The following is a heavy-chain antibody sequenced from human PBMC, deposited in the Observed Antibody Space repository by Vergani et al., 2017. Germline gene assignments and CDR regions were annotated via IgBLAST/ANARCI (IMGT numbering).Heavy chain of an antibody. CDR1: GFTFSNYP. CDR3: ARGEYGSGWYYFDY. Sequence: VQLVESGGGLVQPGRSLRLSCAASGFTFSNYPMHWVRQAPGKGLEWVAVISNDGSNEYYADSVKGRFTSARDNSKTTLYLQMNGLRAADTSVYYCARGEYGSGWYYFDYWGQGTLVTVSA. V-gene: IGHV3-30-3*01. J-gene: IGHJ4*02. D-gene: IGHD6-19*01. CDR2: ISNDGSNE.